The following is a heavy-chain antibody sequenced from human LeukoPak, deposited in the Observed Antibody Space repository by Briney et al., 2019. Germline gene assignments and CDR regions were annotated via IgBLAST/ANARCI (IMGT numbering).Heavy chain of an antibody. CDR3: ARRPYYYDSLDY. V-gene: IGHV3-66*01. Sequence: GGSLRLSCAASGFTVSGHYMSWVRQAPGKGLEWVSIIYIGGSTYYADSVKGRFTISRDNAKNSLYLQMNSLRAEDTAVYYCARRPYYYDSLDYWGQGTLVTVSS. D-gene: IGHD3-22*01. CDR1: GFTVSGHY. J-gene: IGHJ4*02. CDR2: IYIGGST.